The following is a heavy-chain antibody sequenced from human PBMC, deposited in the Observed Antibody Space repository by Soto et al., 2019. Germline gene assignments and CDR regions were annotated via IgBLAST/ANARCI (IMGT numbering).Heavy chain of an antibody. CDR3: AKEVSLGSTVDLGY. D-gene: IGHD7-27*01. V-gene: IGHV3-23*01. Sequence: GGSLRLSCAASGFTFSIFAMSWVRQSPGKGLEWVSTISGSGGSTYYADAVKGRFTISRDNSMGTLYLQMKSLRVEDTAIYYCAKEVSLGSTVDLGYWGQGAPVTVSS. CDR2: ISGSGGST. J-gene: IGHJ4*02. CDR1: GFTFSIFA.